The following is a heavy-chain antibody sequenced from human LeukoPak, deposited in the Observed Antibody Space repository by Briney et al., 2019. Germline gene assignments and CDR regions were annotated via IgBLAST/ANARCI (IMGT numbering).Heavy chain of an antibody. CDR3: AKGTPRRGYCSGGSCYRNWFDP. J-gene: IGHJ5*02. Sequence: PGRSLRLSCAASGFTFSSYGMHWVRQAPGKGLEWVAVISYDGSNKYYADSVKGRFTISRDNSKNTLYLQMNSLRPEDTAVYYCAKGTPRRGYCSGGSCYRNWFDPWGQGTLVTVSS. V-gene: IGHV3-30*18. CDR2: ISYDGSNK. D-gene: IGHD2-15*01. CDR1: GFTFSSYG.